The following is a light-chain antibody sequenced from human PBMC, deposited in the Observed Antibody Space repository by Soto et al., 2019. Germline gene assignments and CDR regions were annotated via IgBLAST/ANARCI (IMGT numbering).Light chain of an antibody. CDR2: AAS. V-gene: IGKV1-39*01. CDR1: QSISSS. J-gene: IGKJ4*01. CDR3: QQSYSTPLT. Sequence: DIQMTQSPSSLSASVGDRVTITCRASQSISSSLNWYQQKPGKAPNLLIYAASSLQSGVPSRFSGSGSGTDFTLTISSLQPEDFATYYCQQSYSTPLTVGGGTKVEIK.